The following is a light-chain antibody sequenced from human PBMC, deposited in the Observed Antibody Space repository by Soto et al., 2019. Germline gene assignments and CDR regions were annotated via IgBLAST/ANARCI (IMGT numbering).Light chain of an antibody. CDR2: DNY. Sequence: QRVTISCSGTSSNIGDNYVSWYRQFPGTAPELLIYDNYKRPSGIPDRFSGSKSGTSATLGITGLQTGDEADYYCGTWDTSLSNWVFGGGTKVTVL. CDR1: SSNIGDNY. J-gene: IGLJ3*02. CDR3: GTWDTSLSNWV. V-gene: IGLV1-51*01.